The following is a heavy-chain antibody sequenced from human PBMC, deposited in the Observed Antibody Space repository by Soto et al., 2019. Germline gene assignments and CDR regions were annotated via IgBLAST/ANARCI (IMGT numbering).Heavy chain of an antibody. J-gene: IGHJ4*02. D-gene: IGHD2-15*01. CDR1: GFTFSDHY. CDR3: ARGGCGGSGARLDN. Sequence: GSLRLSCVVSGFTFSDHYMDWVRQAPGKGLEWVVRSRNKTYSYSTEYAESVKGRFTISRDDSKNSLYLQMNSLKTEDTAVYYCARGGCGGSGARLDNWGQGILVTSPQ. CDR2: SRNKTYSYST. V-gene: IGHV3-72*01.